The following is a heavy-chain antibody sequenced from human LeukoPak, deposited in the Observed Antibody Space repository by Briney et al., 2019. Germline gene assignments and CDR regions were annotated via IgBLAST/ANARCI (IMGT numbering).Heavy chain of an antibody. CDR2: IKQDGSEK. D-gene: IGHD3-10*01. V-gene: IGHV3-7*01. CDR1: GFTFSSYW. J-gene: IGHJ6*02. Sequence: GGSLRLSCAASGFTFSSYWMSWVRQAPGKGLEWVANIKQDGSEKYYVDSVKGRFTISRDNAKNSLYPQMNSLRAEDTAVYYCARSHITMVRGVIYYYYGMDVWGQGTTVTVSS. CDR3: ARSHITMVRGVIYYYYGMDV.